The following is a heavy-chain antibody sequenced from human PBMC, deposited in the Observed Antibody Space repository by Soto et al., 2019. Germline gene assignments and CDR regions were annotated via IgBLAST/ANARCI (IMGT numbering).Heavy chain of an antibody. D-gene: IGHD2-21*02. Sequence: SETLSLTCTVSGGSISRYYWRWIRQPPGKGLEWIGYLYNTGSTIYNPSLKSRVTISVDTSKNQFSLKLNSVTAADTAVYYCARDLWGYCGTDCYPLDVWGQGTTVTVS. V-gene: IGHV4-59*01. CDR3: ARDLWGYCGTDCYPLDV. CDR2: LYNTGST. CDR1: GGSISRYY. J-gene: IGHJ6*02.